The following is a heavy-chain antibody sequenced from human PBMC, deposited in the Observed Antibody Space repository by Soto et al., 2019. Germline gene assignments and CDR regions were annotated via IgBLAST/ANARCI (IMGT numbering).Heavy chain of an antibody. J-gene: IGHJ6*02. V-gene: IGHV3-30*18. CDR1: GFSFSSSG. CDR3: AKDAEPYVDILATIRSGYYYNGMDV. D-gene: IGHD5-12*01. Sequence: QVQLVESGGGVVQPGRSLRLSCAASGFSFSSSGMHWVRQAPGKGLEWVAVISYDGSDKYYADSVKGRLTISRDKSKNTLYLQMDSLKPEDTAVYYCAKDAEPYVDILATIRSGYYYNGMDVWGQGTTVTVSS. CDR2: ISYDGSDK.